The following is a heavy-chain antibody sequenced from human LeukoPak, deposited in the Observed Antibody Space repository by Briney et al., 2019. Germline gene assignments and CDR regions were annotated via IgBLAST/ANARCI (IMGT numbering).Heavy chain of an antibody. CDR1: GYTFTSYD. CDR2: MNLNSGNT. V-gene: IGHV1-8*01. Sequence: VASVKVSCKASGYTFTSYDINWVRQATGQGLEWMGWMNLNSGNTGYAQKFQGRVTMTRNTSIRTAYMELSSLRSEDTAVYYCARGMTTYYDFWSGLNYYYYGMDVWGQGTTVTASS. CDR3: ARGMTTYYDFWSGLNYYYYGMDV. J-gene: IGHJ6*02. D-gene: IGHD3-3*01.